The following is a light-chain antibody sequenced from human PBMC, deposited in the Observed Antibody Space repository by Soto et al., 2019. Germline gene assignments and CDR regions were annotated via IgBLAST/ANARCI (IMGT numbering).Light chain of an antibody. J-gene: IGLJ3*02. CDR2: EVT. CDR1: SSDVGGYNY. Sequence: QSALTQPPSASGSPGQSVTISCTGTSSDVGGYNYVSCYQQHPGKAPKLMIYEVTKRPSGVPDRFSGSKSGNTASLTVSGLQAEHEADYYCSSYAGSNNLVFGGGTKLTVL. CDR3: SSYAGSNNLV. V-gene: IGLV2-8*01.